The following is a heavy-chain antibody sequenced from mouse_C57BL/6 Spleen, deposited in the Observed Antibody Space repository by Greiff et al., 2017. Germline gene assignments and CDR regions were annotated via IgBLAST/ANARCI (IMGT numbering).Heavy chain of an antibody. J-gene: IGHJ2*01. Sequence: EVKLMESGGGLVKPGGSLKLSCAASGFTFSSYAMSWVRQTPGKRLEWVATISDGGGYTYYPDNVKGRFTISRDNAKNNLYLQMSHLKSEDTAMYYCARGTWAVDYWGQGTTLTVSS. D-gene: IGHD3-3*01. CDR3: ARGTWAVDY. CDR1: GFTFSSYA. V-gene: IGHV5-4*03. CDR2: ISDGGGYT.